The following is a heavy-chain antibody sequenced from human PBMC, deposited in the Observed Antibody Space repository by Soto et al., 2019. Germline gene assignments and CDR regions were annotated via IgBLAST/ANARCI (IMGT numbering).Heavy chain of an antibody. J-gene: IGHJ5*02. V-gene: IGHV1-18*01. Sequence: GASVKVSCKASGYTFTSYAISWVRQAPGQGLEWMGWISAYNGNTNYAQKLQGRVTMTTDTSTSTAYMELRSLRSDDTAVYYCARGPYCSSTSCYYNWFDPWGQGTLVTVSS. CDR3: ARGPYCSSTSCYYNWFDP. CDR1: GYTFTSYA. CDR2: ISAYNGNT. D-gene: IGHD2-2*01.